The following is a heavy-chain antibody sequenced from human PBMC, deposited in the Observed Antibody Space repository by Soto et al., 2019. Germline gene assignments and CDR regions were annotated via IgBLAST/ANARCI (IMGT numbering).Heavy chain of an antibody. J-gene: IGHJ3*02. V-gene: IGHV4-59*01. CDR1: GGSISRYY. D-gene: IGHD3-10*01. Sequence: SEALSVTCTVSGGSISRYYWSWIRQPPGKGLEWIGYIYYSGSTNYNPSLKSRVTISVDTSKNQFSLKLSSVTAADTAVYYCAKNYGNAFDIWGQGTMVTVSS. CDR2: IYYSGST. CDR3: AKNYGNAFDI.